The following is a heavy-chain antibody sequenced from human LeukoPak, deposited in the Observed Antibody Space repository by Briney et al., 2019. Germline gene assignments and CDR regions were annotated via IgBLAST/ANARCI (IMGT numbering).Heavy chain of an antibody. D-gene: IGHD6-13*01. V-gene: IGHV4-30-2*01. CDR2: IYHSGST. CDR1: GGSISSGGYY. Sequence: SETLSLTCTVSGGSISSGGYYWSWIRQPPGKGLEWIGYIYHSGSTYYNPSLKSRVTISVDRSKNQFSLKLSSVTAADTAVYYCARGTIAAAATDYFDYWGQGTLVTVSS. J-gene: IGHJ4*02. CDR3: ARGTIAAAATDYFDY.